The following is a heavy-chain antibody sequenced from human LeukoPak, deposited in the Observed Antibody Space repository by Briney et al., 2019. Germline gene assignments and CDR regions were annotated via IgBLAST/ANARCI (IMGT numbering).Heavy chain of an antibody. D-gene: IGHD1/OR15-1a*01. V-gene: IGHV3-23*01. CDR1: GLTFRNYA. J-gene: IGHJ4*02. CDR2: IRGSGGGT. CDR3: VKSNNLGGDY. Sequence: GGSLRLSCAASGLTFRNYAMNWVRQAPGKGLEWVSSIRGSGGGTFYADSVKGRFTISRDNSKKTVYLQMQSLRVEDTAVYYCVKSNNLGGDYWGQGTLVTVSS.